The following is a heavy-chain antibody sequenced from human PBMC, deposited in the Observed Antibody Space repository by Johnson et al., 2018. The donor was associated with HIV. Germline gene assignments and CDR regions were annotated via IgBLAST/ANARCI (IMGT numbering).Heavy chain of an antibody. CDR2: ISGRGITI. CDR1: GFTFSDSY. CDR3: AKDLSIAARPAAFDI. D-gene: IGHD6-6*01. Sequence: QVQLVESGGGLVKPGGSLRLSCAASGFTFSDSYMSWIRQAPGKGLEWVSYISGRGITIYYSDSVKGRFTISRDNSKNTLYLQMNSLRAEDTAVYYCAKDLSIAARPAAFDIWGQGTMVTVSS. V-gene: IGHV3-11*04. J-gene: IGHJ3*02.